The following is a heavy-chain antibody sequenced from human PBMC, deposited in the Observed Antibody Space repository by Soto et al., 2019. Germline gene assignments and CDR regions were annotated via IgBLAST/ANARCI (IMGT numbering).Heavy chain of an antibody. CDR2: IYDSGST. CDR1: GDSITRGGYS. V-gene: IGHV4-30-2*01. CDR3: ARGSSFYYDYGMDV. J-gene: IGHJ6*02. D-gene: IGHD6-13*01. Sequence: QLQLQESGSGLVRPSQTLSLTCAVSGDSITRGGYSWTWIRQPPGKALEWIGNIYDSGSTSYNPSLKSRVTMSVDTSKNQFSLKLTSVTAADTAVYFCARGSSFYYDYGMDVWGQGSTVTVSS.